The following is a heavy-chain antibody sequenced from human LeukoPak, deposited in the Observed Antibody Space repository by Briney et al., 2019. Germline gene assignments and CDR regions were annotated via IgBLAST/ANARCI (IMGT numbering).Heavy chain of an antibody. CDR1: GYTFTGYY. CDR2: IIPNSGGT. D-gene: IGHD4-11*01. CDR3: ARSPPDSNYVGHLRYYYYYMDV. V-gene: IGHV1-2*02. J-gene: IGHJ6*03. Sequence: ASVKVSCKASGYTFTGYYMHWVRQAPGQGLEWMGWIIPNSGGTNYAQKFQGRVTMTRDTSISTVYMELSSLRSEDTAVYYCARSPPDSNYVGHLRYYYYYMDVWGKGTTVTVSS.